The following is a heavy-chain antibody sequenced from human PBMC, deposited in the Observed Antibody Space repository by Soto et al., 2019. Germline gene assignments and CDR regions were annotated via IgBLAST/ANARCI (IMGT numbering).Heavy chain of an antibody. J-gene: IGHJ4*02. CDR1: GFTFSHYA. D-gene: IGHD6-19*01. CDR2: ISGGGGTT. CDR3: AKFFFETGESSGWPWCFHY. V-gene: IGHV3-23*01. Sequence: EVQLLESGGGLVQPGGSLSLSCAASGFTFSHYAMSWVRQAPGKGLEWVSAISGGGGTTYYAGSAKGRFTISRDNSKNTLFLQRNSLRAEDTAVYYCAKFFFETGESSGWPWCFHYWGQGTLVTVSS.